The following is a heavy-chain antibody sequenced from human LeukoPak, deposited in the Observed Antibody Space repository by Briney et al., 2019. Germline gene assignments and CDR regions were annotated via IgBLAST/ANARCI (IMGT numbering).Heavy chain of an antibody. Sequence: GGSLRLSCAASGFTFSSYSMNWVRQAPGKGLEWVSFISSSSSYIYYADSVKGRFTISRENAKNSLYLQMNSLRAGDTAVYYCARWDSYGYDYWGQGTLVTVSS. CDR3: ARWDSYGYDY. CDR1: GFTFSSYS. J-gene: IGHJ4*02. V-gene: IGHV3-21*01. CDR2: ISSSSSYI. D-gene: IGHD5-18*01.